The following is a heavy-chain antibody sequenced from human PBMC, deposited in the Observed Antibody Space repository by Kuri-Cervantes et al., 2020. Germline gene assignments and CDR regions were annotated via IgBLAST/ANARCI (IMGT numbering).Heavy chain of an antibody. J-gene: IGHJ5*02. CDR3: ARDLTSSSWPNWFDP. CDR2: ISWNSGSI. D-gene: IGHD6-13*01. CDR1: GFTFDDYA. Sequence: SLKISCAASGFTFDDYAMHWVRQAPGKGLEWVSGISWNSGSIGYADSVKGRFTISRDNAKNTLYLQMNSLRAEDTAVYYCARDLTSSSWPNWFDPWGQGTLVTVSS. V-gene: IGHV3-9*01.